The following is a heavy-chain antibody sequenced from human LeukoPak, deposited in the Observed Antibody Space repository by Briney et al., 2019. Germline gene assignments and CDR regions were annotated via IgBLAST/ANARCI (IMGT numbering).Heavy chain of an antibody. CDR3: ASYYGDY. Sequence: SETLSLTCAVYGGSFSGYYWSWIRQPPGKGLEWIGEINHSGSTNYNPSLKSRVTTSVDTSKNQFSLKLSSATAADTAVYYCASYYGDYWGQGTLVTVSS. CDR2: INHSGST. J-gene: IGHJ4*02. V-gene: IGHV4-34*01. CDR1: GGSFSGYY.